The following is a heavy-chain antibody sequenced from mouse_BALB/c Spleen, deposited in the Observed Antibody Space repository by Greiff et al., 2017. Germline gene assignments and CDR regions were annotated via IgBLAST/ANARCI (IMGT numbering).Heavy chain of an antibody. Sequence: LKQPGSELVRPGASVKLSCKASGYTFTSYWMHWVKQRPGQGLEWIGNIYPGSGSTNYDEKFKSKATLTVDTSSSTAYMQLSSLTSEDSAVYYCTRRSLDYWGQGTTLTVSS. CDR1: GYTFTSYW. J-gene: IGHJ2*01. V-gene: IGHV1S22*01. CDR3: TRRSLDY. CDR2: IYPGSGST.